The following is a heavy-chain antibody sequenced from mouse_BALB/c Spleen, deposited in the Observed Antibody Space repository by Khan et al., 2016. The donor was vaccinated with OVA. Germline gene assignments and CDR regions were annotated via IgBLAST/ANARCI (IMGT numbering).Heavy chain of an antibody. CDR2: ISSTGST. Sequence: EVQLQESGPGLVKPSQSLSLTCTVTGYSITNDYAWNWIRQFPGNKLEWMGYISSTGSTSYNPSLKSRISITRDTSKNQFFLQLRSVTFEDTATYYCARSLYYNYGYALDYWGRGTSVTVSS. CDR3: ARSLYYNYGYALDY. CDR1: GYSITNDYA. D-gene: IGHD2-4*01. V-gene: IGHV3-2*02. J-gene: IGHJ4*01.